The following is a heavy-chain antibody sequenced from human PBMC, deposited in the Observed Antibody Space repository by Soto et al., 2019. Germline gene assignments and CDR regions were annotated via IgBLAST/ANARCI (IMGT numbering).Heavy chain of an antibody. J-gene: IGHJ4*02. D-gene: IGHD3-16*01. Sequence: GGSLRLCCAASGFTFSSYAMHWVRQAPGKGLEWVAVISYDGSNKYYADSVKGRFTISRDNAKSSLYLQMNSLRAGDTAVYYCAAGGVTSVAQFHYSGPAPLVTV. CDR2: ISYDGSNK. CDR1: GFTFSSYA. CDR3: AAGGVTSVAQFHY. V-gene: IGHV3-30*14.